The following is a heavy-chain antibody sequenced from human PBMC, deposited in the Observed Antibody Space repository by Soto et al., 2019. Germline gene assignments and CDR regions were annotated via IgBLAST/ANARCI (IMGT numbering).Heavy chain of an antibody. CDR1: GGTIRSPDW. J-gene: IGHJ5*02. V-gene: IGHV4-4*02. D-gene: IGHD6-19*01. Sequence: SETLSLTCGVSGGTIRSPDWWTWVRQPPGEGLEWIGEIFQSGSTNYTPSLESRVTISVDKSKNQFSLTLTSVTAADTAVYFCARGRGRYSSGWSWFDPWGQGILVTVSS. CDR3: ARGRGRYSSGWSWFDP. CDR2: IFQSGST.